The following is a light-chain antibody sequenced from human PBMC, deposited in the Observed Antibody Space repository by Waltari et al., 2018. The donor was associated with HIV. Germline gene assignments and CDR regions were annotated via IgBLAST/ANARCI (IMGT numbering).Light chain of an antibody. V-gene: IGKV1-39*01. CDR1: QTINTF. Sequence: DIQMTQSHSSLSASVGDRVTLTCRASQTINTFLNWYQQQPGKAPKVLIYDSTSLERGVPGRFRGSGSGTDFTLDIIGLEAEDFATYFCQQSYITPWTFGQGTKIEI. J-gene: IGKJ1*01. CDR3: QQSYITPWT. CDR2: DST.